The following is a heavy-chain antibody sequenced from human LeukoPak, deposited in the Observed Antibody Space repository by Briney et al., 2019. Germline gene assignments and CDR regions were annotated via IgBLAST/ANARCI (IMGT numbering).Heavy chain of an antibody. CDR1: GFTFSSYE. CDR2: ISSSSSTI. V-gene: IGHV3-48*01. CDR3: APEPYYDYVWGSYRYTADFDY. Sequence: PGGSLRLSCAASGFTFSSYEMNWVRQAPGKGLEWVSYISSSSSTIYYADSVKGRFTISRDNAKNSLYLQMNSLRAEDTAVYYCAPEPYYDYVWGSYRYTADFDYWGQGTLVTVSS. D-gene: IGHD3-16*02. J-gene: IGHJ4*02.